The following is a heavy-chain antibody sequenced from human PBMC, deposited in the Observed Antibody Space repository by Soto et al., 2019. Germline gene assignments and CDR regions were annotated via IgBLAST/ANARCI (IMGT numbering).Heavy chain of an antibody. CDR3: ARHQWELLSYYYYGMDV. D-gene: IGHD1-26*01. CDR2: IYPGDSDT. Sequence: ESLKISCKGSGYSFTSYWIGWVRQMPGKGLEWMGIIYPGDSDTRYSPSFQGQVTISADKSISTAYLQWSSLKASDTAMYYCARHQWELLSYYYYGMDVWGQGTTVTVSS. V-gene: IGHV5-51*01. CDR1: GYSFTSYW. J-gene: IGHJ6*02.